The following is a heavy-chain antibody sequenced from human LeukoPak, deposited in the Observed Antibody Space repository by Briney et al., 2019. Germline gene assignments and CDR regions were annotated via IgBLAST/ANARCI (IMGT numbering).Heavy chain of an antibody. Sequence: AGGSLRLSCAASGFTFSIYRMLWVRQAPGKGLVWVSYITYSSSIKYYADSVKGRFTISRDNAKKSLYLKMNSLRDEDTAVYYCARGNGCSSTSCYEWFDPWGQGTLVTVSS. CDR3: ARGNGCSSTSCYEWFDP. CDR2: ITYSSSIK. D-gene: IGHD2-2*01. V-gene: IGHV3-48*02. J-gene: IGHJ5*02. CDR1: GFTFSIYR.